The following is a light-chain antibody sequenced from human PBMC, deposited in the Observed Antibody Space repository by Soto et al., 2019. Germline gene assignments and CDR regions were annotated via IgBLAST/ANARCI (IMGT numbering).Light chain of an antibody. CDR2: GAS. CDR3: QHYVTSLTT. V-gene: IGKV3-20*01. CDR1: QSVSSY. J-gene: IGKJ1*01. Sequence: EIVLTQSPATLSLSPGERATLSCRASQSVSSYLAWYQQKPGQAPRLLIFGASIRVTGIPDRFIGSGSGTDFTLTISRLEPEDFAVYYCQHYVTSLTTFGRGTKVDIK.